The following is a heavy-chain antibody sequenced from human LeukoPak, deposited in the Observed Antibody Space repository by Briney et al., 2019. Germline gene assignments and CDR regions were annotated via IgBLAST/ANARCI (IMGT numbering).Heavy chain of an antibody. D-gene: IGHD3-22*01. CDR1: GYTFTGYY. J-gene: IGHJ4*02. CDR3: ARRAGDYSHPYDY. CDR2: INPNSGGT. V-gene: IGHV1-2*02. Sequence: ASVTVSCKASGYTFTGYYMHWVRQAPGQGLEWMGWINPNSGGTNYAQKFQGRVTMTRDTSISTAYMELSRLRSDDTAVYYCARRAGDYSHPYDYWGQGTLVTVSS.